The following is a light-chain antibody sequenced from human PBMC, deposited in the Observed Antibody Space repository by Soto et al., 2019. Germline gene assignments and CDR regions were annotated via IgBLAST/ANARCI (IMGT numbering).Light chain of an antibody. CDR3: MQALQAPS. J-gene: IGKJ5*01. CDR2: LGS. Sequence: DLVMTQSPLSLPVTPGEPASISCRSSQSLLHSNGYNYLDWYVQKPGQSPQVLIYLGSNRASGVPDRFSGSGSGTDFTLKISRVEAEDVGLYYCMQALQAPSFGQGTRLEI. CDR1: QSLLHSNGYNY. V-gene: IGKV2-28*01.